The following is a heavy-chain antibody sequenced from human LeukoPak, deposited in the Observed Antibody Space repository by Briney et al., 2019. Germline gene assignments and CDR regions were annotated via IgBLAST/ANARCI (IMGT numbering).Heavy chain of an antibody. V-gene: IGHV3-20*04. Sequence: GGSLRLSCAASGFTFSSYEMNWVRQAPGKGLEWVSGINWNGGSTGYADSVKGRFTISRDNAKNSLYLQMNSLRAEDTALYYCARDQRYSSSWYSEYYYYYMDVWGKGTTVTVSS. D-gene: IGHD6-13*01. J-gene: IGHJ6*03. CDR2: INWNGGST. CDR1: GFTFSSYE. CDR3: ARDQRYSSSWYSEYYYYYMDV.